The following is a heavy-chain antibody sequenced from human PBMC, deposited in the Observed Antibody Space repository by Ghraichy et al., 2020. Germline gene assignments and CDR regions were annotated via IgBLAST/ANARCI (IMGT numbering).Heavy chain of an antibody. CDR2: IYYSGNT. J-gene: IGHJ4*02. V-gene: IGHV4-39*01. Sequence: SQTLSLTCTVSGGYITSNTHYWGWIRQPPGKGLEWIGSIYYSGNTYYNPSLKSRVTISVDTSKNQFSLKLTSVTAADTDVYYCARRDSRPGQNFDCWGQGTLVTVSS. CDR3: ARRDSRPGQNFDC. CDR1: GGYITSNTHY. D-gene: IGHD6-13*01.